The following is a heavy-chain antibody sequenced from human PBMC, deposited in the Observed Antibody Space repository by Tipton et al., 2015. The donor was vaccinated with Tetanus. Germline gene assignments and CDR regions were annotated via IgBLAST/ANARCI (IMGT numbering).Heavy chain of an antibody. Sequence: TLSLTCSVSGGSIINTTWLTWVRQPPGKGLEWLGDIFHRGTAYYSPSLKSQLTISLDKSNNHLSLKMTSMTAADTAVYFCAKSDGGQTSGWYPSLYFDFWGQGTLVTVSS. V-gene: IGHV4-4*01. CDR2: IFHRGTA. J-gene: IGHJ4*02. CDR1: GGSIINTTW. D-gene: IGHD6-19*01. CDR3: AKSDGGQTSGWYPSLYFDF.